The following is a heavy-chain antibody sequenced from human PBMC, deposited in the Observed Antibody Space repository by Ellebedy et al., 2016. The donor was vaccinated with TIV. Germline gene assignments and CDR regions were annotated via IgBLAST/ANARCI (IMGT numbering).Heavy chain of an antibody. V-gene: IGHV3-7*01. CDR3: ARVLGAAVNNAFDI. CDR1: GFTFSSYW. J-gene: IGHJ3*02. Sequence: GESLKISCAASGFTFSSYWMGWVRQAPGKGLEWVANIKQDGSEKYYVDSVKGRFTIPRDNAKNSLYLQMNSLRAEDTAVYYCARVLGAAVNNAFDIWGQGTMVTVSS. D-gene: IGHD6-13*01. CDR2: IKQDGSEK.